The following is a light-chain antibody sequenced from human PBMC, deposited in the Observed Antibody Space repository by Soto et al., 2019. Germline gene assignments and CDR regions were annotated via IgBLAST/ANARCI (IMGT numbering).Light chain of an antibody. V-gene: IGKV4-1*01. CDR3: QQYLAIPRT. Sequence: DIVMTQSPDSLAVSLGERATINCKSSQSVIYSANNKNCLAWYQQKPGQPPKLLIYWASTRESGVPDRFSGSGSGTDFTLTISSLQAEDVAVYYCQQYLAIPRTFGKGTKV. CDR2: WAS. J-gene: IGKJ1*01. CDR1: QSVIYSANNKNC.